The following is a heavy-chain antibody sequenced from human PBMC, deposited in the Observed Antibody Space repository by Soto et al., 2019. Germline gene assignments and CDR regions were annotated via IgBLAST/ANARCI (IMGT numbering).Heavy chain of an antibody. CDR1: GYTFTSYG. J-gene: IGHJ6*04. Sequence: ASVKVSCKASGYTFTSYGISWVRQAPGQGLEWMGWISAYNGNTNYAQKLQGRVTMTTDTSTSTAYMELRSLRSDDTAVYYCARYYECWSGYPRSGGMDVWGKGSTVTVAS. CDR3: ARYYECWSGYPRSGGMDV. V-gene: IGHV1-18*01. CDR2: ISAYNGNT. D-gene: IGHD3-3*01.